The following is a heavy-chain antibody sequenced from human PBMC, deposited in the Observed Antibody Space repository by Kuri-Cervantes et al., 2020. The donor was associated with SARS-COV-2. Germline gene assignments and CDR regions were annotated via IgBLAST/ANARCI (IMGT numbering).Heavy chain of an antibody. Sequence: LRLSCTVSGGSISSGDYYWSWIRQPPGKGLEWIGYIYYSGSTYYNPSLKSRVTISVDTSKNQFSLKLSSVTAADTAVYYCAKDRYVVVVPAAANHGDYWGQGTLVTVSS. CDR3: AKDRYVVVVPAAANHGDY. J-gene: IGHJ4*02. CDR2: IYYSGST. D-gene: IGHD2-2*01. V-gene: IGHV4-30-4*08. CDR1: GGSISSGDYY.